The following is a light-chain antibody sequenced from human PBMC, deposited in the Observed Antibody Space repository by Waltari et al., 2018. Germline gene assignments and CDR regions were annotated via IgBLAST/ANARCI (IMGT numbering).Light chain of an antibody. CDR1: QSLLHRNGYNY. CDR3: LQVLQNTHS. J-gene: IGKJ2*03. Sequence: DIVMTQSPLSLPVTPGEPASISCRSSQSLLHRNGYNYVEWHLQGPGQSPKLMIDLGSNRASGVPDRFSGSGSGTDFTLKISRVEAEDAGVYYCLQVLQNTHSFGPGTKLEI. CDR2: LGS. V-gene: IGKV2-28*01.